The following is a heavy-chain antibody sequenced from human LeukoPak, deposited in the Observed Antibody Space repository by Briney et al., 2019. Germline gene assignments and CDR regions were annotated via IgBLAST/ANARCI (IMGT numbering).Heavy chain of an antibody. CDR1: GFTLSDHY. Sequence: GGSLRLSCAASGFTLSDHYMDWVRQAPGKGLEWVGRTTNKANSYTSEYAAPVKGRFPISRDDSKNSLYLQMNSLKTEDTAVYYCARRYCIGGNCRYSDYWGQGTLVTVSS. V-gene: IGHV3-72*01. J-gene: IGHJ4*02. D-gene: IGHD2-15*01. CDR3: ARRYCIGGNCRYSDY. CDR2: TTNKANSYTS.